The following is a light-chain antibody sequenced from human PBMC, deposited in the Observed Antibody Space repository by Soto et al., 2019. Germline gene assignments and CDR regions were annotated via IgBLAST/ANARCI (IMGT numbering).Light chain of an antibody. V-gene: IGKV3D-15*01. Sequence: EIFITHSPATLAVSPGETASLSGRTSQSAGNFLAWYQQKPGQAPRLLIYYISTRATGIPARFSGSGSGTEFTLTINSMQSEDSPVYYCQQHNQWPITFGQGTRMEIK. CDR2: YIS. J-gene: IGKJ5*01. CDR1: QSAGNF. CDR3: QQHNQWPIT.